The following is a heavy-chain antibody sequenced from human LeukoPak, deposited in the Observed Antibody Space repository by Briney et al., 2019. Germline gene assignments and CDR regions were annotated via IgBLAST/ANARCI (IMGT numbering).Heavy chain of an antibody. Sequence: ASVKVSCKVSGYTLTELFMHWVRQAPGKGLEWMGGFDPEDGETIYAQKFQGRVTMTEDTSTDTAYMELSSLRSEDTAVYYCATAPTTQWELSYYFDYWGQGTLVTVSS. CDR2: FDPEDGET. D-gene: IGHD1-26*01. J-gene: IGHJ4*02. CDR1: GYTLTELF. CDR3: ATAPTTQWELSYYFDY. V-gene: IGHV1-24*01.